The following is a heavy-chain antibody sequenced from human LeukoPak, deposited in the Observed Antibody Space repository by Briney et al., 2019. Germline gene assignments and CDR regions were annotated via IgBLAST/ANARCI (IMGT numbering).Heavy chain of an antibody. D-gene: IGHD6-13*01. J-gene: IGHJ4*02. V-gene: IGHV3-11*04. Sequence: GGSLRLSCAASGFTFSDYYMSWIRQAPGKGLEWVSYISSSGNTTYHADSVKGRFTISRDNAKNSLYLQTSSLRAEDTAVYYCARDGGSSWYFDYWGQGTLVTVSS. CDR2: ISSSGNTT. CDR3: ARDGGSSWYFDY. CDR1: GFTFSDYY.